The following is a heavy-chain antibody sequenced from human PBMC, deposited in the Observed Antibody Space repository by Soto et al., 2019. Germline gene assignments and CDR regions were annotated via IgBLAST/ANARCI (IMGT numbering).Heavy chain of an antibody. CDR3: ATAYGASHSPFDC. D-gene: IGHD2-21*01. CDR1: GFTFRGYA. V-gene: IGHV3-23*01. J-gene: IGHJ4*02. CDR2: ISGSGDST. Sequence: EEQLLESGGGLAQPGGSLRLSCAASGFTFRGYAMSWVRQAPGKGPEWVSGISGSGDSTYHAQSVKGRFIISRDNYKNTLYLEINSLRAEDTDVYYCATAYGASHSPFDCWGQGTLVAVSS.